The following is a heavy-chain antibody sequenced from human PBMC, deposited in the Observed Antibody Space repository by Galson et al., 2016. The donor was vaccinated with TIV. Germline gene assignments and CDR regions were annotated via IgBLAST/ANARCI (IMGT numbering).Heavy chain of an antibody. D-gene: IGHD6-13*01. CDR1: GYTFTTYG. V-gene: IGHV1-3*01. J-gene: IGHJ6*02. CDR3: ARGSSWSPIYGMEV. CDR2: INAGDGST. Sequence: SVKVSCKASGYTFTTYGTHWVRQAPGHRLEWMGWINAGDGSTKYSQNFQGRLAITTDTSATTAYMELSSLRSEDTAVYFCARGSSWSPIYGMEVWGQGTTVIVSS.